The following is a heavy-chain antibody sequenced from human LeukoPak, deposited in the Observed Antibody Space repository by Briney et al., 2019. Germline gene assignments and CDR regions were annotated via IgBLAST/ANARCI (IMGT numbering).Heavy chain of an antibody. CDR2: IYYSGNT. J-gene: IGHJ3*01. CDR1: GGSISSYY. Sequence: SETLSLTCTVSGGSISSYYWSWIRQPPGNGLEWIGYIYYSGNTYYNPSLKSRVTISVDTSMNQFSLKVNSVTAADTAVYYCARTKPLDPFDFWGQGTLVTVSS. V-gene: IGHV4-59*01. CDR3: ARTKPLDPFDF.